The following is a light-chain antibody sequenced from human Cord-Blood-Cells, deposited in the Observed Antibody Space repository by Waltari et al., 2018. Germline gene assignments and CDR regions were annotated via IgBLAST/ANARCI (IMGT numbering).Light chain of an antibody. CDR2: RNN. J-gene: IGLJ3*02. V-gene: IGLV1-47*01. CDR3: AAWDDSLSGV. CDR1: SSNIGSNY. Sequence: QSVLTQPPSASGTPGQRVTISCSGSSSNIGSNYVYWYQQLPGTARKLLIYRNNQRPPGVPDRFSGSKSGTSASLAISGLRSEDEADYYCAAWDDSLSGVFGGGTKLTVL.